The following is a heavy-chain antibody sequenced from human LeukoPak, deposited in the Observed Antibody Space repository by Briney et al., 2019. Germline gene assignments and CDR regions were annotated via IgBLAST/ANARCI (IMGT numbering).Heavy chain of an antibody. D-gene: IGHD6-6*01. CDR1: GFTFDDYA. CDR3: ATYSSSVGYDY. Sequence: PGRSLSLSCAASGFTFDDYAMHWVRQAPGKGLEWVSGISWNSGSIGYADSVKGRITISRDNAKNSLYLQMNSLRAEDTALYYCATYSSSVGYDYWGQGTLVTVSS. CDR2: ISWNSGSI. J-gene: IGHJ4*02. V-gene: IGHV3-9*01.